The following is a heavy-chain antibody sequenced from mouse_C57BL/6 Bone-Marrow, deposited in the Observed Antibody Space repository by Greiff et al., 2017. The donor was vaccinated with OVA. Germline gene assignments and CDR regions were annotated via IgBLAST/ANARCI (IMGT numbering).Heavy chain of an antibody. D-gene: IGHD1-1*01. CDR1: GYTFTDYY. CDR2: INPYNGGT. J-gene: IGHJ3*01. CDR3: ARSYYYGSSLAWFAY. Sequence: EVQLQQSGPVLVKPGASVKMSCKASGYTFTDYYMNWVKQSHGKSLEWIGVINPYNGGTSYNQKFKGKATLTVDKSSSTAYMELNSLTSEDSAVYYCARSYYYGSSLAWFAYWGQGTLVTVSA. V-gene: IGHV1-19*01.